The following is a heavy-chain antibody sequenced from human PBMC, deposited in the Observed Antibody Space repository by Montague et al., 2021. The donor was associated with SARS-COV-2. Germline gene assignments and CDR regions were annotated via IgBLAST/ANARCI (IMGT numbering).Heavy chain of an antibody. V-gene: IGHV3-53*04. J-gene: IGHJ4*02. D-gene: IGHD6-19*01. CDR2: IYSGGGT. CDR3: ARDHGSGWFTFDY. Sequence: SLRLSCAASGFTFSSYWMSWVRQAPGKGLEWVSVIYSGGGTYYADSVEGRFTTSSHNTKNTLYLQLNSVRAEDTAVYYCARDHGSGWFTFDYWGQGTLVTVSS. CDR1: GFTFSSYW.